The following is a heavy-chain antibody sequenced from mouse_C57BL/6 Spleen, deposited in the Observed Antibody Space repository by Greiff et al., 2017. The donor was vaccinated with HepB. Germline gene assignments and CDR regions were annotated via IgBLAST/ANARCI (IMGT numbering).Heavy chain of an antibody. Sequence: VQLKESGGGLVKPGGSLKLSCAASGFTFSSYAMSWVRQTPEKRLEWVATISDGGSYTYYPDNVKGRFTISRDNAKNNLYLQMSHLKSEDTAMYYCARAVITTVVDWYFDVWGTGTTVTVSS. CDR2: ISDGGSYT. CDR3: ARAVITTVVDWYFDV. V-gene: IGHV5-4*01. D-gene: IGHD1-1*01. J-gene: IGHJ1*03. CDR1: GFTFSSYA.